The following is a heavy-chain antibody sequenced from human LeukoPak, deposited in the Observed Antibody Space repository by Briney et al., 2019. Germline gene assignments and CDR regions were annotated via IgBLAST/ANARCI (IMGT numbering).Heavy chain of an antibody. D-gene: IGHD2-15*01. V-gene: IGHV4-59*08. Sequence: SETLSLTCTVSGGSISSYYWSWIRQPPGKGLEWIGYIYYSGSTNYNPSLKSRVTISVDTSKNQFSLKLSSVTAADTAVYYCARRRYCSGGSCYETYYFDYWGQGTLVTVSS. J-gene: IGHJ4*02. CDR1: GGSISSYY. CDR2: IYYSGST. CDR3: ARRRYCSGGSCYETYYFDY.